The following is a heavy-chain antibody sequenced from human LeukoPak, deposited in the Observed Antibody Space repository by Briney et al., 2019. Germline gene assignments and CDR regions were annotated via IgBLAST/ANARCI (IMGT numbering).Heavy chain of an antibody. CDR3: ARHSDYYGSGSYYFDY. CDR2: IYYSGST. V-gene: IGHV4-59*08. D-gene: IGHD3-10*01. J-gene: IGHJ4*02. Sequence: SETLSLTCTVSGASISSYYWSWIRQPPGKGLEWMGYIYYSGSTNYNPSLKSRVTISVDTSKNQFSLKLSSVTAADTAVYYCARHSDYYGSGSYYFDYWGQGTLVTVSS. CDR1: GASISSYY.